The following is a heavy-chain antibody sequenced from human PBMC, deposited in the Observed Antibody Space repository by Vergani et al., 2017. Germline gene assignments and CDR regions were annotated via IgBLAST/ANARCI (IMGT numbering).Heavy chain of an antibody. Sequence: QVQLVQSGAEVKKPGASVKVSCKASGYTFTSYYMHWVRQAPGQGLEWMGIINPSGGSTSYAQKFQGRVTMTRDTSTSPVYMELSSLRSEDTAVYYCARVSDVVITTGSXDYWGQGTLVTVSS. J-gene: IGHJ4*02. V-gene: IGHV1-46*01. CDR2: INPSGGST. CDR1: GYTFTSYY. D-gene: IGHD3-22*01. CDR3: ARVSDVVITTGSXDY.